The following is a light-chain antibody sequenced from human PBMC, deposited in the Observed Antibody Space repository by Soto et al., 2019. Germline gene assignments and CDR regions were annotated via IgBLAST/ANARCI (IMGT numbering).Light chain of an antibody. CDR3: QHYSTRSGVT. CDR2: GAS. V-gene: IGKV1-5*01. CDR1: QDISGW. J-gene: IGKJ4*01. Sequence: IRITQSPPTLSASVGDRVIITCRASQDISGWLAWYQQKPGKAPKLLVFGASSLEEGVPSRFSGSGSGTEFTLTVSNLQSDDFATYYCQHYSTRSGVTFAGGTKVDIK.